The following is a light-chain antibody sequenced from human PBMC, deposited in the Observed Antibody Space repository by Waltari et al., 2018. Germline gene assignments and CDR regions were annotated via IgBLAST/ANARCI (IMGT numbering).Light chain of an antibody. CDR3: AAWDDSLYGCF. CDR1: TSNIGLNP. V-gene: IGLV1-44*01. Sequence: QSVLTQPPSASGTPGQSVTISCSGSTSNIGLNPVNWYQVLPGTAPKLLIHTNTQRPSGFPDRFPGAKSGTSASLAISGLQFGDEADYYCAAWDDSLYGCFFGTGTKVTVL. CDR2: TNT. J-gene: IGLJ1*01.